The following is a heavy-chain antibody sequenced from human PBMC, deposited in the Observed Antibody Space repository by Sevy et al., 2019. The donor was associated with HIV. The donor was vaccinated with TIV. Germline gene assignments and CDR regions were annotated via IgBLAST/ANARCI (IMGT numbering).Heavy chain of an antibody. J-gene: IGHJ4*02. Sequence: GESLKISCKGSGYRFSNYWIGWVRQMPGKGLEWMGIIYPGDSGTSYRPSFQGQVTISADKSISTAYLQWSSLKASDTAMYYCASSASAILGAIDYWGQGTLVTVSS. CDR3: ASSASAILGAIDY. D-gene: IGHD3-9*01. V-gene: IGHV5-51*01. CDR1: GYRFSNYW. CDR2: IYPGDSGT.